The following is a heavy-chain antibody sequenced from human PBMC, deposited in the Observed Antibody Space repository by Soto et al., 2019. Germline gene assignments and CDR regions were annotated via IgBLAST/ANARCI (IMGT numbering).Heavy chain of an antibody. CDR2: IWYDGTNR. Sequence: QVQLVESGGGVVQPGRSLRLSCAASGFTFSRYGMLWVRQAPGKGLEWVAVIWYDGTNRYYADSVKGRFTISRDNSKNTLYLEMNSLRAEDTAVYYCARDSQQWLYNCDYWGQGTLVTVSS. CDR3: ARDSQQWLYNCDY. J-gene: IGHJ4*02. V-gene: IGHV3-33*01. CDR1: GFTFSRYG. D-gene: IGHD6-19*01.